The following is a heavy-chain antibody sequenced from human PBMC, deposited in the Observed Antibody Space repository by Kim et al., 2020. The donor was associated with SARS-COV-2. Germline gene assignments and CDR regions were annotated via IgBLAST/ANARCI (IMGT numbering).Heavy chain of an antibody. Sequence: GGSLRLSCAASGFTFSTYTMNWVRQAPGRGLEWDSSIGDTGYSTYYADSVKGRFTISRDNAKNSLYLQMNSLRDEDTAVYYCARGTMTTVTYDYWGQGTLVTVSS. J-gene: IGHJ4*02. V-gene: IGHV3-21*01. CDR3: ARGTMTTVTYDY. D-gene: IGHD4-17*01. CDR2: IGDTGYST. CDR1: GFTFSTYT.